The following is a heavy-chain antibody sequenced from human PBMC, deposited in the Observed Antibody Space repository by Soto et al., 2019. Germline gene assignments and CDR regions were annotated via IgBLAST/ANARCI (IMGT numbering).Heavy chain of an antibody. V-gene: IGHV4-59*01. CDR1: GGSISSYY. D-gene: IGHD3-3*01. Sequence: SETLSLTCTVSGGSISSYYWSWIRQPPGKGLEWIGYIYYSGSTNYHPSLKSRVTISVDTSKNQFSLKLSSVTAADTAVYYCARVREGITIFGVVITAPDVWGQGTTVTVSS. CDR3: ARVREGITIFGVVITAPDV. J-gene: IGHJ6*02. CDR2: IYYSGST.